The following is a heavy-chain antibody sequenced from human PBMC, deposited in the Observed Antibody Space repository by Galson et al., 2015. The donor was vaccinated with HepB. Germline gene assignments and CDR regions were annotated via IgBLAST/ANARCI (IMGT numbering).Heavy chain of an antibody. Sequence: SLRLSCAASGFTFSSYGMHWVRQAPGKGLEWVAVISYDGSDKHYADSVKGRFTISRDNSKNTLYLQMNSLSAEDTAVYHCAKTDSTGLSYYHGMDVWGQGTTVSVSS. V-gene: IGHV3-30*18. D-gene: IGHD3-22*01. CDR3: AKTDSTGLSYYHGMDV. CDR2: ISYDGSDK. J-gene: IGHJ6*02. CDR1: GFTFSSYG.